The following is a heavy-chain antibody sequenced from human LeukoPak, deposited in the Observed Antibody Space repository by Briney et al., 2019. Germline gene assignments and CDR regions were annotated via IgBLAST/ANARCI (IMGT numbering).Heavy chain of an antibody. CDR3: ARELALDISGSLPT. J-gene: IGHJ5*02. V-gene: IGHV1-69*06. D-gene: IGHD1-26*01. CDR1: GGTFSSYG. CDR2: FIPIFGTV. Sequence: SVKVSCKASGGTFSSYGISWVRQAPGQGLEWMGGFIPIFGTVNYAQKFQGRVTITADKSTSTAYMELSSLRSEDTAVYFCARELALDISGSLPTWGQGTLVTVSS.